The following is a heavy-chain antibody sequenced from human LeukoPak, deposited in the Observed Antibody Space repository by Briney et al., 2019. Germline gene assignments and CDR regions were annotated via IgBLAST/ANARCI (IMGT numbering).Heavy chain of an antibody. CDR3: ARDGGLGYCSSTSCPAAFDI. Sequence: GGSLRLSCAASGFTFSSYSMNWVRQAPGKGLKWVSSISSSSSYIYYADSVKGRFTISRDNAKNSLYLQMNSLRAEDTAVYYCARDGGLGYCSSTSCPAAFDIWGQGTMVTVSS. V-gene: IGHV3-21*01. CDR2: ISSSSSYI. CDR1: GFTFSSYS. J-gene: IGHJ3*02. D-gene: IGHD2-2*01.